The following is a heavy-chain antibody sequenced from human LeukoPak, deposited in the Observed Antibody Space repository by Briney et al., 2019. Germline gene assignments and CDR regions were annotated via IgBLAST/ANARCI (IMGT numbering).Heavy chain of an antibody. CDR3: ARGWYSGYSSPSGLDY. D-gene: IGHD5-12*01. CDR2: IYYSGST. CDR1: GGSISSYY. J-gene: IGHJ4*02. V-gene: IGHV4-59*12. Sequence: SVTLSLTCTVSGGSISSYYWSWIRQPPGKGLEWIGYIYYSGSTNYNPSLKSRVTISVDTSKNQFSLKLSSVTAADTAVYYCARGWYSGYSSPSGLDYWGQGTLVTVSS.